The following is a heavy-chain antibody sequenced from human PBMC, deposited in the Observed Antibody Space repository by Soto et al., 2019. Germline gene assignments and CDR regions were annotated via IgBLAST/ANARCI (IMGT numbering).Heavy chain of an antibody. Sequence: GGSLRLSCAASGFSFGSYALSWVRQAPGKGLEWVSTISGSDGKTFYADSVKGRFSISRDTSQSTLYMQMNSLRADDTAMYYCARWSYLDYWGQGTRVTVSS. CDR3: ARWSYLDY. D-gene: IGHD3-3*01. CDR1: GFSFGSYA. J-gene: IGHJ4*02. CDR2: ISGSDGKT. V-gene: IGHV3-23*01.